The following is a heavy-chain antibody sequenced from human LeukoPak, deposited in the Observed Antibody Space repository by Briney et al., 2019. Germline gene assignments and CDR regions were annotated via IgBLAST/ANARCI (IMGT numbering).Heavy chain of an antibody. CDR3: ARLSSLANIAARGRTWLDP. CDR2: IYTSGTT. V-gene: IGHV4-4*07. J-gene: IGHJ5*02. Sequence: SETLSLTCTVSGGSISSYYWSWIRQPAGKGLEWIGRIYTSGTTHYNPSLKSRVTMSVDTSKNQFSLKLSSVTAADTAVYYCARLSSLANIAARGRTWLDPWGQGSLVTVSS. CDR1: GGSISSYY. D-gene: IGHD6-6*01.